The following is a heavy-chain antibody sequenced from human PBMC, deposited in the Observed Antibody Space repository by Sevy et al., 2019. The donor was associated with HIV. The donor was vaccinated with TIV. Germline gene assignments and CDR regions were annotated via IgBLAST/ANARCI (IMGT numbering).Heavy chain of an antibody. CDR1: GFIFNSYV. CDR3: RATGSVTTFHDY. J-gene: IGHJ4*02. D-gene: IGHD4-17*01. CDR2: ISGSGGST. V-gene: IGHV3-23*01. Sequence: GGSLRLSCAASGFIFNSYVMSWVRQAPGKGLEWVSAISGSGGSTYYADSVKGRFTISRDNSRNTLYLQMNSLRAEDTDVYYCRATGSVTTFHDYWGQGTLVTVSS.